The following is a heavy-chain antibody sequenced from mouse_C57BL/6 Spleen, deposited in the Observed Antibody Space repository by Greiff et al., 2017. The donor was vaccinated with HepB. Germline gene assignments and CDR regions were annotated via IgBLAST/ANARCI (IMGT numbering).Heavy chain of an antibody. V-gene: IGHV1-69*01. CDR1: GYTFTSYW. CDR2: IDPSDSYT. CDR3: ARVGFSFAY. Sequence: QVHVKQPGAELVMPGASVKLSCKASGYTFTSYWMHWVKQRPGQGLEWIGEIDPSDSYTNYNQKFKGKSTLTVDKSSSTAYMQLSSLTSEDSAVYYCARVGFSFAYWGQGTLVTVSA. D-gene: IGHD4-1*01. J-gene: IGHJ3*01.